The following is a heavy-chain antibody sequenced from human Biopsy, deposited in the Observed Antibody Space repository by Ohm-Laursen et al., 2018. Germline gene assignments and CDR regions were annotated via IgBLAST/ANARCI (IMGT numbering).Heavy chain of an antibody. J-gene: IGHJ4*02. V-gene: IGHV1-69*10. D-gene: IGHD3-3*01. Sequence: SVKVSCKASRYTFTTYYLHWVRQAPGQGLEWMGGIIAVSGLVNYAPKFQGRVSITADKSTTTAYMELSNLKSEDTAVYYCATPFQYYDSWGGYPPFDHWGQGTLVTVSS. CDR2: IIAVSGLV. CDR1: RYTFTTYY. CDR3: ATPFQYYDSWGGYPPFDH.